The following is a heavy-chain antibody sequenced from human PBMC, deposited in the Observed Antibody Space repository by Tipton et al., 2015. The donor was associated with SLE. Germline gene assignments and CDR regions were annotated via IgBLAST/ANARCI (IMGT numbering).Heavy chain of an antibody. D-gene: IGHD2-15*01. J-gene: IGHJ4*02. V-gene: IGHV4-59*01. Sequence: LRLSCAASGFTFSTYGMHWVRQAPGKGLEWIGYIYYSGSTNYNPSLKSRVTISVDTSKNQFSLKLSSVTAADTAVYYCARDRGYCSGGNCYSFDYWGQGTLVTVSS. CDR3: ARDRGYCSGGNCYSFDY. CDR2: IYYSGST. CDR1: GFTFSTYG.